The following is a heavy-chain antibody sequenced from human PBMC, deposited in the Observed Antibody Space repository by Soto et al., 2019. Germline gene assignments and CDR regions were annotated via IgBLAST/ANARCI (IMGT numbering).Heavy chain of an antibody. CDR2: ISYDGSIK. D-gene: IGHD3-22*01. CDR1: GFTFSNYG. CDR3: AKDQYYDSSFDY. J-gene: IGHJ4*02. V-gene: IGHV3-30*18. Sequence: SLRLSCAASGFTFSNYGMHWVRQAPGKGLEWVAVISYDGSIKYYADSVKGRFTISRDNSKNTLYLQMNSLRAEDTAVYSCAKDQYYDSSFDYWGQGTLVTVSS.